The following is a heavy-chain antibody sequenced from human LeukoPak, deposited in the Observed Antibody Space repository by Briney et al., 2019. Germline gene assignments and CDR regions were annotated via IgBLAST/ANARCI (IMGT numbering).Heavy chain of an antibody. D-gene: IGHD3-22*01. CDR2: INPNSGGT. J-gene: IGHJ5*02. CDR1: GYTFTGYY. V-gene: IGHV1-2*02. Sequence: ASVKVSCKASGYTFTGYYMHWVRQAPGQGLEWMGWINPNSGGTNYAQKFQGRVTMTRDTSISTAYMELSRLRSDDTAVYYCALAKYYYDSSGENWFNPGGQGTLVTVSS. CDR3: ALAKYYYDSSGENWFNP.